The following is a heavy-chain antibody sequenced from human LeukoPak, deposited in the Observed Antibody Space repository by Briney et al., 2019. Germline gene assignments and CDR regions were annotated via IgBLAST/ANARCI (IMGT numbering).Heavy chain of an antibody. CDR1: GFTFSDYY. CDR3: AQPFSSSWPNDAFDI. J-gene: IGHJ3*02. Sequence: PGGSLRLSCATSGFTFSDYYMSWIRQAPGKGLEWVSYISSSGSTIYYADSVKGRFTISRDNAKNSLYLQMNSLRAEDTAVYYCAQPFSSSWPNDAFDIWGQGTMVTVSS. CDR2: ISSSGSTI. V-gene: IGHV3-11*01. D-gene: IGHD6-13*01.